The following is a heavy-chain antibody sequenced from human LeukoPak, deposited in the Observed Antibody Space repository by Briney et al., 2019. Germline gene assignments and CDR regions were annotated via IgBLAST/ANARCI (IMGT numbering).Heavy chain of an antibody. J-gene: IGHJ6*02. CDR2: INHSGST. CDR1: GGSFRGYY. D-gene: IGHD3-3*01. V-gene: IGHV4-34*01. Sequence: SETLSLTCAVYGGSFRGYYWSWIRQPPGKGLEWIGEINHSGSTNYNPSLKSRVTISVDTSKNQFSLKLSSVTAADTAVYYCARVPAHYDFWSGYNYYYYGMDVWGQGTTVTVSS. CDR3: ARVPAHYDFWSGYNYYYYGMDV.